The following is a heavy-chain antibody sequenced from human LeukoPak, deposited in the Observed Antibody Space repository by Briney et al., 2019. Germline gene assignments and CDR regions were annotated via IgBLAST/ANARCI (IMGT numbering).Heavy chain of an antibody. CDR1: GFTFSSYA. J-gene: IGHJ4*02. D-gene: IGHD2-8*01. CDR2: ISYDGSDK. CDR3: AREVVAVLPDASTNDY. V-gene: IGHV3-30*04. Sequence: HPGGSLRLSCAASGFTFSSYAMHWVRQAPGKGLEWVALISYDGSDKYYADTMEGRFTISRDNSKSTVHLQMNSLRTEDTAVYFCAREVVAVLPDASTNDYWGQGALVFVSS.